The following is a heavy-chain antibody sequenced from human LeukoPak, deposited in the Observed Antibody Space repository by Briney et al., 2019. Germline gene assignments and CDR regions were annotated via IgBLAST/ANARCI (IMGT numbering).Heavy chain of an antibody. V-gene: IGHV3-11*04. J-gene: IGHJ4*02. CDR2: ISSSGSTI. Sequence: GGSLRLSCAASGFTFSDYYMSWIRQAPGKGLEWVSYISSSGSTIYYADSVKGRFTISRDNAKTSLYLQMNSLRAEDTAVYYCARDLSGIAGYTYGRGIDYWGQGTLVTVSS. D-gene: IGHD5-18*01. CDR3: ARDLSGIAGYTYGRGIDY. CDR1: GFTFSDYY.